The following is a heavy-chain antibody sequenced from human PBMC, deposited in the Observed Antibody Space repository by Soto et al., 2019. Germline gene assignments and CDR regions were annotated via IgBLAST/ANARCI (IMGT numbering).Heavy chain of an antibody. D-gene: IGHD5-12*01. V-gene: IGHV3-11*01. CDR2: ITSSGSNM. Sequence: QVQLVESGGGLVKPGGSLRLSCAASGFTFSHYYMSWIRQAPGKGLEWLSHITSSGSNMFYGDSVKGRFTISRDNTKNSLYLQMNSLRAEDTAVYYCARGGPYSGYDDLDYWGQGTLVTVSS. J-gene: IGHJ4*02. CDR3: ARGGPYSGYDDLDY. CDR1: GFTFSHYY.